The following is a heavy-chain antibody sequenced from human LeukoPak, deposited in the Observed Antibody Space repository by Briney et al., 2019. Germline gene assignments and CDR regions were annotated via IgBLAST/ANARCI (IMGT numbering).Heavy chain of an antibody. CDR2: IYPGGVT. Sequence: GGSLRLSCAASGLTINTNYMNWVRQAPGRGLVWLSVIYPGGVTKYAESVKGRFTVSRDIAKNTVYLEMNDLRAEDTALYYCAREIGYYFDSDDSRLRGRLDVWGKGTSVTVSS. CDR3: AREIGYYFDSDDSRLRGRLDV. V-gene: IGHV3-53*01. D-gene: IGHD3-22*01. J-gene: IGHJ6*04. CDR1: GLTINTNY.